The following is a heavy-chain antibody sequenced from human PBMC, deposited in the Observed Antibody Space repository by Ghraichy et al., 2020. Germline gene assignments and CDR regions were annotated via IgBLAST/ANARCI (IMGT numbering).Heavy chain of an antibody. J-gene: IGHJ4*02. D-gene: IGHD5-18*01. Sequence: SGPTLVKPTQTPTLTCTFSGVALTTYGVGVGWIRQPPGKALEWLALMYWHDEKRYNPSLKSRPTITKDTTTNQVVLTMTNMDRVDTATYYCAYNTNRYRYGRSFDYWGQGTRVTVSS. V-gene: IGHV2-5*01. CDR3: AYNTNRYRYGRSFDY. CDR1: GVALTTYGVG. CDR2: MYWHDEK.